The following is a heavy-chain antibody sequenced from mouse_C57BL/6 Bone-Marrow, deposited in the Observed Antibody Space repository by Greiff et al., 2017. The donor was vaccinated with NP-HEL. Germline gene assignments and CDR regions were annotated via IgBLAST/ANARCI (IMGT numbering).Heavy chain of an antibody. CDR2: IWCVDDK. J-gene: IGHJ1*03. CDR1: GFSLSTFGLG. Sequence: QVTLKESGPGILQPSQTLSLTCSFSGFSLSTFGLGVGWIRQPSGKGLEWLAHIWCVDDKYSNPAMNSRPTLSQDTSNNQVFLKIANVDTADTATYYCARFIYYGYDWYLDVWGTGTTVTVSA. CDR3: ARFIYYGYDWYLDV. V-gene: IGHV8-8*01. D-gene: IGHD2-2*01.